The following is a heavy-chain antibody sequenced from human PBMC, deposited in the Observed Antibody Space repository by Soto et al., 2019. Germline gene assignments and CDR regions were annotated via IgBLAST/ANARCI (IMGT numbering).Heavy chain of an antibody. V-gene: IGHV3-73*02. CDR1: GFTFSDSA. CDR3: TNGMDV. Sequence: VQLVESGGGLVQPGGSLRLSCAASGFTFSDSAVHWVRQASGRGLEWVGRIRIKVNDYATAYTTSVKGRFTISRDDSKNTAFLQMHSLKNEDTAVYYCTNGMDVWGQGTTVTVSS. J-gene: IGHJ6*02. CDR2: IRIKVNDYAT.